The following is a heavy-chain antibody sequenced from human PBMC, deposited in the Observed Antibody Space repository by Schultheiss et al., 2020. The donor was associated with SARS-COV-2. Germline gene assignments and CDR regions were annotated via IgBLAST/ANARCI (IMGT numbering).Heavy chain of an antibody. V-gene: IGHV3-20*04. CDR2: INWNGGST. Sequence: GGSLRLSCAASGFTFDDYGMSWVRQAPGKGLEWVSGINWNGGSTGYADSVKGRFTISRDNAKNSLYLQMNSLRAEDTAVYYCARAGPGIAAAGNFQHWGQGTLVTVSS. CDR3: ARAGPGIAAAGNFQH. CDR1: GFTFDDYG. J-gene: IGHJ1*01. D-gene: IGHD6-13*01.